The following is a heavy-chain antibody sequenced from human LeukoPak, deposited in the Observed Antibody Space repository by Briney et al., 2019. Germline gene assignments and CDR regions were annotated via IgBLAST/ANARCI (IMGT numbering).Heavy chain of an antibody. CDR1: GYSFTSYW. CDR2: IYPGDSDT. Sequence: GESLKISCKGSGYSFTSYWIGWVRQMPGKGLEWMGIIYPGDSDTRYSPSFQGQVTISADKSISTAYLQWSSLKASDTAMYYCARASYDFWSGYPNYYYGMDVWGQGTTATVSS. D-gene: IGHD3-3*01. J-gene: IGHJ6*02. V-gene: IGHV5-51*01. CDR3: ARASYDFWSGYPNYYYGMDV.